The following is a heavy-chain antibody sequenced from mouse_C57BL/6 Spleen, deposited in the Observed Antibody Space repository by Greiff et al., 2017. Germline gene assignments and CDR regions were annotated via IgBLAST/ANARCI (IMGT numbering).Heavy chain of an antibody. D-gene: IGHD3-1*01. J-gene: IGHJ4*01. CDR2: IDPSDSYT. CDR1: GYTFTSYW. Sequence: VQLQQPGAELVMPGASVKLSCKASGYTFTSYWMHWVKQRPGQGLEWIGEIDPSDSYTNYNQKFKGKSTLTVDKSSSTAYMQLSSLTSEDSAVYYCARQLGGLGAMDYWGQGTSVTVSS. CDR3: ARQLGGLGAMDY. V-gene: IGHV1-69*01.